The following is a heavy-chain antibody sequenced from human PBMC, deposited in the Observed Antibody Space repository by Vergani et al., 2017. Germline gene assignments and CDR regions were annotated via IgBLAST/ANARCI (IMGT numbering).Heavy chain of an antibody. CDR1: AFSLSTNAVG. V-gene: IGHV2-5*01. J-gene: IGHJ3*02. CDR3: AHRLRYYDFLTSYYGTDAFDI. D-gene: IGHD3-9*01. Sequence: QITLKESGPTLVKPTQTLTLTCTFSAFSLSTNAVGVSWIRQPPGKALEWLALIYWNDDKRYNPSLQSRLTISKDTSKNQVVLTLTNMDPVDTATYYCAHRLRYYDFLTSYYGTDAFDIWGQGTMVTVSS. CDR2: IYWNDDK.